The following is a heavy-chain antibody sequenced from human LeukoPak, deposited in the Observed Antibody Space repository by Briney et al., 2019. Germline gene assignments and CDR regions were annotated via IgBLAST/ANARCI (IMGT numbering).Heavy chain of an antibody. J-gene: IGHJ3*02. V-gene: IGHV1-18*01. Sequence: GASVKVSCKASGYTVTSYGISWVRQAPGQGLEWMGWISAYNGNTNYAQKLQGRVTMTTDTSTRTAYREQRSLRSDDTAVYYCARERRVTFDIWGQGTMVTVSS. CDR1: GYTVTSYG. CDR3: ARERRVTFDI. CDR2: ISAYNGNT. D-gene: IGHD3-9*01.